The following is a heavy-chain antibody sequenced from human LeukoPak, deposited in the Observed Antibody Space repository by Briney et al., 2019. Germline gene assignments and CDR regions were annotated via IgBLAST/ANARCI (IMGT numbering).Heavy chain of an antibody. CDR3: ASGRVRARGMDV. CDR2: INHSGST. Sequence: SETLSLTCAVYGGSFSGYYWSWIRQPPGKGLEWIGEINHSGSTNYNPSLKSRVTISVDTSKNQFSLKLSSVTAADTAVYYCASGRVRARGMDVWGKGTTVTVSS. D-gene: IGHD3-10*01. J-gene: IGHJ6*04. V-gene: IGHV4-34*01. CDR1: GGSFSGYY.